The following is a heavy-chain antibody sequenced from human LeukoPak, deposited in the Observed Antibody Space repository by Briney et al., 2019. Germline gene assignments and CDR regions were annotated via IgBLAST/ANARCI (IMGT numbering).Heavy chain of an antibody. V-gene: IGHV3-66*01. CDR1: GFTVSNNY. CDR3: ARVASRAFDF. Sequence: GGSLRLSCAASGFTVSNNYMTWVRQAPGKGLEWVSVIYTGVTTYYADSVRGRFPFSRDNSKNTLYLQMSSLRVEDTAVYYCARVASRAFDFWGQGALVTVSS. CDR2: IYTGVTT. J-gene: IGHJ4*02.